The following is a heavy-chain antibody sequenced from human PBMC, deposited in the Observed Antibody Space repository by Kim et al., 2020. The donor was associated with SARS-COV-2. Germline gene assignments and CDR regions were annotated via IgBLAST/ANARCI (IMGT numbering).Heavy chain of an antibody. V-gene: IGHV4-39*01. CDR1: GGSISSSSYY. J-gene: IGHJ4*02. D-gene: IGHD6-19*01. CDR3: ARPYSSGWPLDY. CDR2: IYYSGST. Sequence: SETLSLTCTVSGGSISSSSYYWGWIRQPPGKGLEWIGSIYYSGSTYYNPSLKSRVTISVDTSKNQFSLKLSSVTAADTAVYYCARPYSSGWPLDYWGQGTLVTVSS.